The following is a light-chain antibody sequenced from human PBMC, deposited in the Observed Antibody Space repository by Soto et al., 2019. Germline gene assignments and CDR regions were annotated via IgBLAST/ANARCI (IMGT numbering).Light chain of an antibody. Sequence: DIQMTQSPSSLSMSVGDRVTITCRASQNIGTSLNWYQMKLGRAPKLLIYSASTLQSGAPSRFSGGGSVTDFTLTINRLQPDDFATYSCQQSYNAPYTFGQGTLLEIK. CDR2: SAS. CDR3: QQSYNAPYT. CDR1: QNIGTS. V-gene: IGKV1-39*01. J-gene: IGKJ2*01.